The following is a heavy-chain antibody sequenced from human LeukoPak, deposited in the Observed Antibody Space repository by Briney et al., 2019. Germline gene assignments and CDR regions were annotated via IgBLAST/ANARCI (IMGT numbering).Heavy chain of an antibody. CDR1: GFTFSDYY. CDR2: ISSSGSTI. CDR3: AKDRGGFGVTLMDV. V-gene: IGHV3-11*01. Sequence: GGSLRLSCAASGFTFSDYYMSWIRQAPGKGLEWVSYISSSGSTIYYADSVKGRFTISRDNSKNTLYLQMNSLRAEDTAVYYCAKDRGGFGVTLMDVWGKGTTVTVSS. J-gene: IGHJ6*03. D-gene: IGHD3-16*01.